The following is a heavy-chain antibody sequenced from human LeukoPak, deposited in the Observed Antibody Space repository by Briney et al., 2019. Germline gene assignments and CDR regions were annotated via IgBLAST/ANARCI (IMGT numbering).Heavy chain of an antibody. V-gene: IGHV3-21*01. J-gene: IGHJ4*02. CDR3: AKDRVLWYDSSGYYSPDF. Sequence: GGSLRLSCAASGFTFSSYSMNWVRQAPGKGLEWVSSISSSSSYIYYADSVKGRFTISRDNAKNSLYLQMNSLRPEDTALYYCAKDRVLWYDSSGYYSPDFWGQGTLVTVSS. D-gene: IGHD3-22*01. CDR1: GFTFSSYS. CDR2: ISSSSSYI.